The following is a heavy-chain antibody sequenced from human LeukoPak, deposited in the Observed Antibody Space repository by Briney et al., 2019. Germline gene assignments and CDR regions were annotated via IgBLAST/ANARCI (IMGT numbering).Heavy chain of an antibody. CDR3: ARGIYSSSWYGYYYYMDV. V-gene: IGHV1-69*13. Sequence: GASVKVSCKASGGTFSSYAISWVRQAPGQGLEWMGGVIPIFGTANYAQKFQGRVTITADESTSTAYMELSSLRSEDTAVYYCARGIYSSSWYGYYYYMDVWGKGTTVTISS. D-gene: IGHD6-13*01. J-gene: IGHJ6*03. CDR2: VIPIFGTA. CDR1: GGTFSSYA.